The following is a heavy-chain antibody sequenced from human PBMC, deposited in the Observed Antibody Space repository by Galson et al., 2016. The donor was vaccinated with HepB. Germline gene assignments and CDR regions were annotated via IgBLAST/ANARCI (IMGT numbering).Heavy chain of an antibody. CDR3: ARGSSGWYPQYGMDV. D-gene: IGHD6-19*01. V-gene: IGHV1-3*01. Sequence: SVKVSCKASGYTFNSYAIHWVRQAPGQRLEWMGWINAGNGNRKYSEKFQGRVSFSSDTSATTVFMELSSLKSEDTAVFYCARGSSGWYPQYGMDVWGQGTTVTVSS. CDR2: INAGNGNR. J-gene: IGHJ6*02. CDR1: GYTFNSYA.